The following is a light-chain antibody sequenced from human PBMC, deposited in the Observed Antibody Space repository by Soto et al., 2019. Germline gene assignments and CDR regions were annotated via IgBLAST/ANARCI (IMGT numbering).Light chain of an antibody. CDR1: SSDVGGYNY. CDR3: ISYTSSITYV. J-gene: IGLJ1*01. V-gene: IGLV2-14*03. Sequence: QSVLTQPASVSGSPGQSFTISCTGTSSDVGGYNYVSWYQQRPGKAPKLIISDVSNRPSGVSDRFSASKSGNTASLTISGLQTEDEADYYCISYTSSITYVFGTGTKVTVL. CDR2: DVS.